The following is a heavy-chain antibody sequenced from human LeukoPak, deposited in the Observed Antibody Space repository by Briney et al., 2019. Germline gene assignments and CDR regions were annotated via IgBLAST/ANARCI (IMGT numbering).Heavy chain of an antibody. D-gene: IGHD3-10*01. CDR2: FYTSGST. CDR3: AKDPLLWFGEFDAFDI. V-gene: IGHV4-61*02. Sequence: SQTLSLTCTVSGGSISSGSYYWNWIRQPAGKGLECIGRFYTSGSTNYNPSLKSRVTISVDTSKNQLSLKLSSVTAADTAVYYCAKDPLLWFGEFDAFDIWGQGTMVTVSS. CDR1: GGSISSGSYY. J-gene: IGHJ3*02.